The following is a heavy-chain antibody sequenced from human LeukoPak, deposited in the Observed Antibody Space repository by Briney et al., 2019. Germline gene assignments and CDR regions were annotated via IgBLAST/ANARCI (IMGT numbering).Heavy chain of an antibody. Sequence: PGGSLRLSCAASGFTFSSYSMNWVRQAPGKGLEWVSYISSSSSTIYYADSVKGRFTISRDNAKNSLLLQMNSLRAEDTALYYCARGYSRAAFDIWGQGTVVAVSS. J-gene: IGHJ3*02. D-gene: IGHD2-15*01. CDR2: ISSSSSTI. CDR1: GFTFSSYS. V-gene: IGHV3-48*01. CDR3: ARGYSRAAFDI.